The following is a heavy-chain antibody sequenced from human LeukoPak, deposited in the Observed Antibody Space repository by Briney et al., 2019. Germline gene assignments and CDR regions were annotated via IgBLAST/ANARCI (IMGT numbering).Heavy chain of an antibody. J-gene: IGHJ4*02. Sequence: PGGSLRLSCAASGFTFSSYAMSWVRQAPGKGLEWVSAIGGSGGSTYYADSVKGRFTISRDNPKKTLYLQMDSLRAEDTAVYYCAKGAKYYDYVWGSYRYRYYFDYWGQGTLVTVSS. V-gene: IGHV3-23*01. D-gene: IGHD3-16*02. CDR1: GFTFSSYA. CDR3: AKGAKYYDYVWGSYRYRYYFDY. CDR2: IGGSGGST.